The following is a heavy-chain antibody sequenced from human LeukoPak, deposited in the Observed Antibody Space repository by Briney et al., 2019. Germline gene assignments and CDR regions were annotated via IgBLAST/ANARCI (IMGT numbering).Heavy chain of an antibody. CDR1: GGSISSYY. V-gene: IGHV4-59*12. J-gene: IGHJ4*02. CDR3: ASGPPRGSRRDSDY. Sequence: SETLSLTCTVSGGSISSYYWSWIRQPPGKGLEWIGYIYYSGSTNYNPSLKSRVTISVDTSKNQFSLKLSSVTAADTAVYYCASGPPRGSRRDSDYWGQGTLVTVSS. CDR2: IYYSGST. D-gene: IGHD6-13*01.